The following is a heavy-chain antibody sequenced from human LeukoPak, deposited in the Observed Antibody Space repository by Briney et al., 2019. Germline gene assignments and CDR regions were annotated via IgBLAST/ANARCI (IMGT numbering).Heavy chain of an antibody. CDR2: INPNSGGT. Sequence: ASVKVSCKASGYTFTGYYMHWVRQAPGQGLEWMGWINPNSGGTNYAQKLQGRVTMTTDTSTSTAYMELRSLRSDDTAVYYCARDGTDIVVVVAAAGPFDPWGQGTLVTVSS. J-gene: IGHJ5*02. D-gene: IGHD2-15*01. CDR3: ARDGTDIVVVVAAAGPFDP. V-gene: IGHV1-2*02. CDR1: GYTFTGYY.